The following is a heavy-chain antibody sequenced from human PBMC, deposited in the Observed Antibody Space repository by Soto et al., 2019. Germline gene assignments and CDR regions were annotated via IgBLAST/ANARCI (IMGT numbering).Heavy chain of an antibody. Sequence: EVQLVESGGGLVQPGGSLRLSCAASGFTFSSYEMNWVRQAPGKGLEWVSYISSSGSTIYYADSVKGRFTISRDNAKNSLYLQMNSLRAEDTAVYYCARIGYGSGNWDLYYYYGMDVWGQGTTVTVSS. V-gene: IGHV3-48*03. J-gene: IGHJ6*02. CDR1: GFTFSSYE. CDR3: ARIGYGSGNWDLYYYYGMDV. D-gene: IGHD3-10*01. CDR2: ISSSGSTI.